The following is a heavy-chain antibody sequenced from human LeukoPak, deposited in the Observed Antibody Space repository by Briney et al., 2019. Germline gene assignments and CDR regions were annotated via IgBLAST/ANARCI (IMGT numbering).Heavy chain of an antibody. J-gene: IGHJ5*02. V-gene: IGHV3-30-3*01. CDR2: ISYDGSNK. Sequence: GGSLRLSCAASGFTFSSYAMHWVRQAPGKGLEWVAVISYDGSNKYYADSVKGRFTISRDNSKNTLYLQMNSLRAEDTAVYYCATGEFNNWFDPWGQGTLVTVSS. CDR3: ATGEFNNWFDP. CDR1: GFTFSSYA.